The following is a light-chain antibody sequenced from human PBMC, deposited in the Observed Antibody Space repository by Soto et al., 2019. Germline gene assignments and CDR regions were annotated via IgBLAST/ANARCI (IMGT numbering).Light chain of an antibody. V-gene: IGKV4-1*01. J-gene: IGKJ5*01. CDR3: QQYYTGIA. CDR2: RAS. Sequence: DVVMTQSPDSLAVSLGERATINCKSIQSVLHSSNNENSVAWYQQKAGQRPKLLIYRASILESGVPDRFSGSGSGTDFTLTISRLQAEDVAVYYCQQYYTGIAFGQGTRLEIK. CDR1: QSVLHSSNNENS.